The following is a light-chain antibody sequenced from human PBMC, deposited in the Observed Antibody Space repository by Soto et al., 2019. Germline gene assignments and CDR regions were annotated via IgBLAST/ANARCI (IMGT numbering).Light chain of an antibody. CDR2: GAS. CDR1: QSITTN. Sequence: EKVLTQSPVTLSVSLGERATLSCRASQSITTNLAWYQQKPGQAPRLLIFGASNRATGIPARFSGSGSGTEFSLTISSLQSEDSAIYYCQQYNEWPPLTFGEGTKVEI. J-gene: IGKJ4*01. CDR3: QQYNEWPPLT. V-gene: IGKV3-15*01.